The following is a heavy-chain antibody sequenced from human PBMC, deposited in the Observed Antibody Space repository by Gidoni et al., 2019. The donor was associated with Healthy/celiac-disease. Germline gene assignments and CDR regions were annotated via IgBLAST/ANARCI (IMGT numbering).Heavy chain of an antibody. CDR1: GVTFSSYA. Sequence: EVQLLESGGGLVQPGGSLRRACAASGVTFSSYAMGWVRQAPGKGLEWVSAISGSGGSTYYAYSVKGRFTISRDNFKNTLYLQMNSLRAEDTAVYYCAKSIGDYFSDYWGQGTLVTVSS. CDR3: AKSIGDYFSDY. D-gene: IGHD4-17*01. CDR2: ISGSGGST. J-gene: IGHJ4*02. V-gene: IGHV3-23*01.